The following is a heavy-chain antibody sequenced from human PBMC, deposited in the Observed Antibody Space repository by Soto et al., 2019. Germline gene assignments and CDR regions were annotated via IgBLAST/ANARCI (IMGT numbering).Heavy chain of an antibody. D-gene: IGHD1-26*01. CDR3: ARDVSYSGSYF. V-gene: IGHV3-30-3*01. CDR2: ISYDGSNK. J-gene: IGHJ4*02. Sequence: LRLSCAASGFTFSSYAMHWVRQAPGKGLEWVAVISYDGSNKYYADSVKGRFTISRDNSKNTLYLQMNSLRAEDTAVYYCARDVSYSGSYFWGQGTLVTVSS. CDR1: GFTFSSYA.